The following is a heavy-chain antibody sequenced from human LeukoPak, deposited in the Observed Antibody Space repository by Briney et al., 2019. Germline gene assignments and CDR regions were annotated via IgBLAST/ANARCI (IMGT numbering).Heavy chain of an antibody. CDR2: INPSGGST. D-gene: IGHD2-2*02. J-gene: IGHJ4*02. CDR3: ARGQRGMFEPPNVPAAIFELAY. Sequence: ASVKVSCKASGYTFTSYYMHWVRQAPGQGLEWMGIINPSGGSTSYAQKFQGRVTMTRDMSTSTVYMELSSLRSEDTAVYYCARGQRGMFEPPNVPAAIFELAYWGQGTLVTVSS. V-gene: IGHV1-46*01. CDR1: GYTFTSYY.